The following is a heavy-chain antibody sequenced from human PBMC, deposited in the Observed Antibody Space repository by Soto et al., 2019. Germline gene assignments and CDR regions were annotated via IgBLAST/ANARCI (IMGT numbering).Heavy chain of an antibody. CDR1: GYTFTGYY. CDR3: ATSYQRTFLVY. Sequence: ASVKVSCKASGYTFTGYYMHWVRQAPGQGLEWMGWINPNSGGTNYEQKFQGWVTMTRDTSISTAYMELSRLRSDDTAVYYCATSYQRTFLVYWGQGTLVTVSS. J-gene: IGHJ4*02. D-gene: IGHD2-2*01. CDR2: INPNSGGT. V-gene: IGHV1-2*04.